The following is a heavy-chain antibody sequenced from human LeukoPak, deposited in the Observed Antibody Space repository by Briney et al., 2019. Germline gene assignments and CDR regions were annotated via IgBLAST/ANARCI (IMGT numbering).Heavy chain of an antibody. CDR3: ASARWDS. CDR1: GGSISSGDYY. J-gene: IGHJ4*02. D-gene: IGHD5-24*01. CDR2: IYYGEST. V-gene: IGHV4-30-4*01. Sequence: PLETLSLTCTVSGGSISSGDYYWGWIRQPPGKGLEWIGYIYYGESTYYNPSLKSRVTISVDTSKNQFSLKLSSVTAADTAMYYCASARWDSWGQGTLVTVSS.